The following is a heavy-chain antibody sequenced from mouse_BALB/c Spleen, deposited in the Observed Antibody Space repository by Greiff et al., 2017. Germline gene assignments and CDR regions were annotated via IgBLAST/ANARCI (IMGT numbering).Heavy chain of an antibody. V-gene: IGHV2-9*02. CDR1: GFSLTSFG. Sequence: QVQLKESGPGLVAPSQSLSITCTVSGFSLTSFGVHWVRQPPGKGLEWLGIIWAGGSTNYNSALMSRLSISKDSSKSQVFLQMNSLQTDDTAMYYCARDDDPYDMDVWGAGTTVAVSS. CDR2: IWAGGST. CDR3: ARDDDPYDMDV. J-gene: IGHJ1*01. D-gene: IGHD2-3*01.